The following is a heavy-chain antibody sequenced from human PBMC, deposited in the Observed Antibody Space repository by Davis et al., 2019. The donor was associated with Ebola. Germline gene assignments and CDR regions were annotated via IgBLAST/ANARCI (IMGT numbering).Heavy chain of an antibody. J-gene: IGHJ6*03. V-gene: IGHV3-21*01. CDR3: ARDLEVVPRQRDGYYYYYYMDV. Sequence: PGGSLRLSCAASGFTFSSYSMNWVRQAPGKGLEWVSSISSSSSYIYYADSVKGRFTISRDNAKNSLYLQMNSLRAEDTAVYYCARDLEVVPRQRDGYYYYYYMDVWGKGTTVTVSS. D-gene: IGHD2-21*01. CDR2: ISSSSSYI. CDR1: GFTFSSYS.